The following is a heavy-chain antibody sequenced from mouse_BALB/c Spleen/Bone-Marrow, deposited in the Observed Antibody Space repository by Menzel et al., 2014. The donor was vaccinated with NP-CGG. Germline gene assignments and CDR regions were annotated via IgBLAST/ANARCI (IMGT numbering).Heavy chain of an antibody. D-gene: IGHD1-1*01. CDR1: GYTFTNYW. V-gene: IGHV1-7*01. CDR3: TRRAYGGSYGFAY. Sequence: VQLVESGAELAKPGASAKMSCKASGYTFTNYWMHWVKQRPGQGLEWIGYINPSTGYTEYNQKFKDKATLTADRSSSTTYMQLSSLTSEDSSVFYCTRRAYGGSYGFAYWGQGTLVTVSA. CDR2: INPSTGYT. J-gene: IGHJ3*01.